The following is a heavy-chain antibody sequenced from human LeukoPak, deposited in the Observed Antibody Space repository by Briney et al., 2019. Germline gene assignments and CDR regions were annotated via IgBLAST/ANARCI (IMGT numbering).Heavy chain of an antibody. CDR1: GGSISSYY. Sequence: PSETLSLTCTVSGGSISSYYWSWIRQPAEKGLEWIGRIYTSGSTNYNPSLKGRVTMSVDTSKNQFSLKLSSVTAADTAVYYCAATQTIAAAPPERFGGQGTLVTVSS. V-gene: IGHV4-4*07. D-gene: IGHD6-13*01. CDR3: AATQTIAAAPPERF. CDR2: IYTSGST. J-gene: IGHJ4*02.